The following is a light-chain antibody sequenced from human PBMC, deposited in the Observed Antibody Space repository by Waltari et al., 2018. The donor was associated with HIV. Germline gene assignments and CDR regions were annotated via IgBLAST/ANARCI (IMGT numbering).Light chain of an antibody. CDR2: GAS. CDR3: QQFVTSPLT. J-gene: IGKJ1*01. V-gene: IGKV3-20*01. Sequence: EIVLTQSPGPLSLSLGQRAALSCRSSQSVSTTYLAWYQQKPGQAPRLLIYGASTRATGIPDRFSGSGSGTDFTLTISRLEPEDFAVYYCQQFVTSPLTFGQGTKVEIK. CDR1: QSVSTTY.